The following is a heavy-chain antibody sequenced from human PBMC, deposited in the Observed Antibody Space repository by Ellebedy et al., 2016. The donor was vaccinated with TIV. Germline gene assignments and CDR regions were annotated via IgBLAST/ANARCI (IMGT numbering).Heavy chain of an antibody. Sequence: GESLKISXAASEFSFSTYWMSWVRQAPGKGLEWVASIKQDGSTKYYVDSVKGRFTISRDNAKNSLFLQMNSLRGEDTAVYYCARGGAGFDSMNRELSFDSWGQGTLVTVSS. CDR2: IKQDGSTK. J-gene: IGHJ4*02. CDR1: EFSFSTYW. CDR3: ARGGAGFDSMNRELSFDS. V-gene: IGHV3-7*03. D-gene: IGHD1-26*01.